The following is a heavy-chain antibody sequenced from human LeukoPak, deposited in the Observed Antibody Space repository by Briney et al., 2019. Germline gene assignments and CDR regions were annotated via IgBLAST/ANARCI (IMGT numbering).Heavy chain of an antibody. J-gene: IGHJ4*02. CDR1: GYTFTGYY. V-gene: IGHV1-2*02. CDR2: IYPNSGAT. CDR3: GTLLSNGPFDY. Sequence: ASVKVSCKASGYTFTGYYMYWVRQAPGQGLEWMGYIYPNSGATKYAQKFQGRVTMTRDTSISTAYMELSGLRSDDTAVYYCGTLLSNGPFDYWGQGSLVTASS.